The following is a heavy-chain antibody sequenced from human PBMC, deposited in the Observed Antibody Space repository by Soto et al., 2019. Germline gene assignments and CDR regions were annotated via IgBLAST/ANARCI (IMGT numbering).Heavy chain of an antibody. CDR2: IYYSGST. D-gene: IGHD3-22*01. J-gene: IGHJ4*02. CDR3: ASYYYDSSGYFNFDY. Sequence: QVQLQESGPGLVKPSQTLSLTCTVSGGSISSGGYYWSWIRQHPGKGLEWIGYIYYSGSTYYNPSLKSRVTISVDTSKNQFSLKLSSVTAADTAMYYCASYYYDSSGYFNFDYWGQGTLVTVSS. CDR1: GGSISSGGYY. V-gene: IGHV4-31*03.